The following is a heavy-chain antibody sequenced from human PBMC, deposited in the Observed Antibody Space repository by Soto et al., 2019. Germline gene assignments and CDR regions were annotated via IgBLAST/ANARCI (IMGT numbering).Heavy chain of an antibody. D-gene: IGHD6-6*01. CDR2: ISGSGGST. V-gene: IGHV3-23*01. J-gene: IGHJ4*02. CDR3: AEEDGYSSSPSFDY. CDR1: VFTFSSYA. Sequence: GGSLRLSCAASVFTFSSYAMSWVRQAPGKGLEWVSAISGSGGSTYYADSVKGRFTISRDNSKNTLYLQMNSLRAEDTAVYYCAEEDGYSSSPSFDYWGQGTLVTVSS.